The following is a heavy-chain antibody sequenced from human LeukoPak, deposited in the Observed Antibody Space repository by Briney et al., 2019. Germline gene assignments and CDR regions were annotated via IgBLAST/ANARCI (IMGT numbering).Heavy chain of an antibody. CDR2: IYTSGST. D-gene: IGHD6-19*01. V-gene: IGHV4-61*02. Sequence: PSQTLSLTCTVSGGSISSGSYYWSWIRQPAGKGLEWIGRIYTSGSTNYNPSLKSRVTISVDTSKNQFSLKLNSVTAADTAVYYCARSSGWYMRDWYFDLWGRGTLVTVSS. CDR3: ARSSGWYMRDWYFDL. J-gene: IGHJ2*01. CDR1: GGSISSGSYY.